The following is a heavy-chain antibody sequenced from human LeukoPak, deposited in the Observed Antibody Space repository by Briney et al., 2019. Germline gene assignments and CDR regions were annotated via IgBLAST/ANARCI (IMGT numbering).Heavy chain of an antibody. CDR3: AKDGPYYYDSSGYYRGRGYFDY. Sequence: GRSMRLSSVVAGSTASNNYMSCVSQAPRKGREWVSLIYSVGSTYYADSSKGRFTISRDNSKNTLYLQMNSLRAENTPCYYGAKDGPYYYDSSGYYRGRGYFDYWGQGTLVTVSS. D-gene: IGHD3-22*01. V-gene: IGHV3-66*02. CDR1: GSTASNNY. CDR2: IYSVGST. J-gene: IGHJ4*02.